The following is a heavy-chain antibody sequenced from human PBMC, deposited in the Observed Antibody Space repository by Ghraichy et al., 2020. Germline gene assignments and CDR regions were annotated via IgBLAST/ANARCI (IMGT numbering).Heavy chain of an antibody. CDR1: GFTFSSYA. V-gene: IGHV3-30*04. CDR3: ARAGDVVVVADRYFQH. Sequence: GGSLRLSCAASGFTFSSYAMHWVRQAPGKGLEWVAVISYDGSNKYYADSVKGRFTISRDNSKNTLYLQMNSLRAEDTAVYYCARAGDVVVVADRYFQHWGQGTLVTVSS. J-gene: IGHJ1*01. CDR2: ISYDGSNK. D-gene: IGHD2-15*01.